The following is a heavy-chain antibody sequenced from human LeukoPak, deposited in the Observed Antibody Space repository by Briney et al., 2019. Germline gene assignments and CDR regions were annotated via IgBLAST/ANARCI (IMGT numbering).Heavy chain of an antibody. V-gene: IGHV4-59*01. Sequence: SETLSLTCTVSGGSISSYYWSWIRQPPGKGLEWIGYIYYSGSTNYNPSLKSRVTISVDTSKNQFSLKLSSVTAADTAVYYCARVRSDWNEFDYWGQGTLVTVSS. J-gene: IGHJ4*02. CDR1: GGSISSYY. CDR3: ARVRSDWNEFDY. CDR2: IYYSGST. D-gene: IGHD1-1*01.